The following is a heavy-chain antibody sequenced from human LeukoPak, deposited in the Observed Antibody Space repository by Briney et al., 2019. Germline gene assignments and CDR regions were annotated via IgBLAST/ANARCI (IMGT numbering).Heavy chain of an antibody. J-gene: IGHJ4*02. CDR1: GFTFSTYV. CDR3: AREMNYGDYFDY. D-gene: IGHD4-17*01. CDR2: IWYDGSKK. V-gene: IGHV3-33*01. Sequence: SGGSLRLSCAASGFTFSTYVMHWVRQAPGKGLEWVAVIWYDGSKKDYADSVEGRFTISRDNSKNTLYLQMNSLRAEDTAVYYCAREMNYGDYFDYWGQGTLVTVSS.